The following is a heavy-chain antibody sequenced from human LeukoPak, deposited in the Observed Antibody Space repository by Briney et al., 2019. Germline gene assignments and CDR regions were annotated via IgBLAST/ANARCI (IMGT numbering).Heavy chain of an antibody. CDR3: TTDYYGSQSYPDFLVI. CDR1: AFTVSNAW. D-gene: IGHD3-10*01. CDR2: IKSKTDGGTT. V-gene: IGHV3-15*01. J-gene: IGHJ3*02. Sequence: PGGSLRLSSSGSAFTVSNAWMVWLRQAPGKGLEWVGRIKSKTDGGTTDYAAPVKGRFIISRDDSKNTLYLQMNSMKTEDTAVFYCTTDYYGSQSYPDFLVIWARGTMVTVSS.